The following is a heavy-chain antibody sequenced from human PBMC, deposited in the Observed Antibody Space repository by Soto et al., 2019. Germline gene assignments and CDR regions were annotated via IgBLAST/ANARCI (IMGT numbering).Heavy chain of an antibody. J-gene: IGHJ6*02. CDR1: GSSIRSYY. Sequence: SETLSLTCIVSGSSIRSYYWHWVSQPPGKGLERIGYIYYSGSTYYNPSLKSRVTISVDTSKNQFSLKLSSVTAADTAVYYCARVTYGESYYYYYGMDGWGQGNTVIVSS. CDR2: IYYSGST. D-gene: IGHD4-17*01. CDR3: ARVTYGESYYYYYGMDG. V-gene: IGHV4-59*06.